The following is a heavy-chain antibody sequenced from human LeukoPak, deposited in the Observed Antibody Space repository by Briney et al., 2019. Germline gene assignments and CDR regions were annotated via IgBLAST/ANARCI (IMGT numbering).Heavy chain of an antibody. CDR2: INHSGST. CDR3: ARACNWFDP. CDR1: GGSFSGYY. J-gene: IGHJ5*02. Sequence: SETLSLTCAVYGGSFSGYYWSWIRQPPGKGLEWIGEINHSGSTNYNPSLKSRVTISVDTSKNQFSLKLSSVTAADTAVYYCARACNWFDPWGQGTLVTVPS. V-gene: IGHV4-34*01.